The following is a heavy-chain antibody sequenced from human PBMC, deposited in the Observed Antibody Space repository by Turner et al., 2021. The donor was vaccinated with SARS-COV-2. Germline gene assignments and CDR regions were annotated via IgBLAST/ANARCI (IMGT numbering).Heavy chain of an antibody. Sequence: VQLLESGGGVVHPGGSLRLSCAASRFTFSNYAMPWVRQAPGKGLEWVSTITSSGDATYYADSVKGRITISRDNSKNTLFLQMNSLRAEDTAVYYCAKDRGGSSWDLVPWGQGTLVTVSS. J-gene: IGHJ5*02. CDR3: AKDRGGSSWDLVP. V-gene: IGHV3-23*01. CDR2: ITSSGDAT. CDR1: RFTFSNYA. D-gene: IGHD6-13*01.